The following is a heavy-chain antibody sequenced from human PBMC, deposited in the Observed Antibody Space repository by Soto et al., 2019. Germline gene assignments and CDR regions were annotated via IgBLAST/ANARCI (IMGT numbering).Heavy chain of an antibody. J-gene: IGHJ4*02. D-gene: IGHD3-22*01. Sequence: KQSQTLSLTCTVSGGSISSGGYYWSWIRQHPGKGLEWIGYIYYSGSTYYNPSLKSRVTISVDTSKNQFSLKLSSVTAADTAVYYCARMSPHYYDSSGISLVGYFDYWGQGTLVTVSS. CDR3: ARMSPHYYDSSGISLVGYFDY. CDR2: IYYSGST. V-gene: IGHV4-31*03. CDR1: GGSISSGGYY.